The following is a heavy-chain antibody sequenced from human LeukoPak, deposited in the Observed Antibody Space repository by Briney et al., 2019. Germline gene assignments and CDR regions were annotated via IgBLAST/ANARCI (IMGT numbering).Heavy chain of an antibody. D-gene: IGHD3-16*01. CDR1: GNSISNYA. CDR2: IIPIFGTA. V-gene: IGHV1-69*01. CDR3: TTRACHAGGCSSSFYYYYGLHF. Sequence: ASVKVSCKASGNSISNYAVSWVRQAPGQGFEWMGGIIPIFGTADYAQKFQGRVTITADQSTSTAYMALNSLKSEDTATYYCTTRACHAGGCSSSFYYYYGLHFWGQGTTVSVSS. J-gene: IGHJ6*02.